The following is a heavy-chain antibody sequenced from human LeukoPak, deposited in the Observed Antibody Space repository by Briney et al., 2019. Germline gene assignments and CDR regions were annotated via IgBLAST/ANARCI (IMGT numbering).Heavy chain of an antibody. V-gene: IGHV3-11*01. CDR2: VSSSGSTI. J-gene: IGHJ5*02. CDR1: GFTFNDYY. D-gene: IGHD2-15*01. CDR3: ARETGSGGDNWFDP. Sequence: PGGSLRLSCAASGFTFNDYYMSWIRQAPGKGLEWVSYVSSSGSTIYYADSVKGRFTISRDNAKNSLYLQMNSLRAEDTAVYYCARETGSGGDNWFDPWGQGTLVTVSS.